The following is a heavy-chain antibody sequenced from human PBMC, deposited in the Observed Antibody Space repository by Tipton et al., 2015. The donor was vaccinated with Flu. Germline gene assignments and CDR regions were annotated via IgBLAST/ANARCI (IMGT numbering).Heavy chain of an antibody. CDR2: INDDGSIT. Sequence: SLRLSCAASGFTFSSYWMSWVRQAPGKGLVWISRINDDGSITFSADSVKGRFIISRDNAKNSLYLQMNSLRAEDTAVYYCARQLGGGDCYWGQGTLVTVSS. V-gene: IGHV3-74*01. CDR1: GFTFSSYW. CDR3: ARQLGGGDCY. J-gene: IGHJ4*02. D-gene: IGHD2-21*01.